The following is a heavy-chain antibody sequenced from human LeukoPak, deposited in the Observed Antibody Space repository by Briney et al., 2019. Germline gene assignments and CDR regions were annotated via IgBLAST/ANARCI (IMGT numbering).Heavy chain of an antibody. CDR3: ARDLGHY. Sequence: GGSLRLSCAASGFTFSSYSMNWVRQAPGKGLEWVSSISSSSNFVFYANSVKGRITISRDNAKNSLYLQINSLRAEDTAVYYCARDLGHYWGQGTLVTVSS. CDR1: GFTFSSYS. CDR2: ISSSSNFV. J-gene: IGHJ4*02. V-gene: IGHV3-21*06.